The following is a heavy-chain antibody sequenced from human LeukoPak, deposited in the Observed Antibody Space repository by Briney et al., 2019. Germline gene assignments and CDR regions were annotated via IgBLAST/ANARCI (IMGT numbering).Heavy chain of an antibody. D-gene: IGHD6-13*01. CDR2: IVGSSST. V-gene: IGHV3-21*01. CDR1: GFTFRSYW. J-gene: IGHJ4*02. Sequence: GGSLRLSCAASGFTFRSYWMHWVRQAPGKGLEWVSSIVGSSSTYYADSLKGRFTISRDNAKNSLYLQMNSLRAEDTAVYYCARIGAGSSRDYWGQGTLVTVSS. CDR3: ARIGAGSSRDY.